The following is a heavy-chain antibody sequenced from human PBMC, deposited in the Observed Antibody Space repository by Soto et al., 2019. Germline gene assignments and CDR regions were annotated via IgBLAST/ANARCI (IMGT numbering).Heavy chain of an antibody. Sequence: SETLSLTCAVYGGSFSGYYWNWIRQPPGKGLEWIGEINHSGSTNYNPSLKSRVTISVDTSKNQFSLKLSSVTAADTAVYYCARGGPTTVTSDYYGMDVWGQGTTVTVSS. J-gene: IGHJ6*02. CDR3: ARGGPTTVTSDYYGMDV. D-gene: IGHD4-17*01. CDR2: INHSGST. V-gene: IGHV4-34*01. CDR1: GGSFSGYY.